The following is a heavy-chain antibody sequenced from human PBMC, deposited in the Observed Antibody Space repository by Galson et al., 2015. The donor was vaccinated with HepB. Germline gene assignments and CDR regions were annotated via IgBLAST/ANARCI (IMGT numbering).Heavy chain of an antibody. D-gene: IGHD4-11*01. CDR3: AREDYSSAFDY. Sequence: SLRLSCAASGFTFSKYWMSWVRRAPGKGLEWVANIKQDGSEKYSVDSVKGRFTISRDNAKNSLYLQMNSLRGEDTAVYYCAREDYSSAFDYWGQGTLVIVSS. CDR1: GFTFSKYW. V-gene: IGHV3-7*03. J-gene: IGHJ4*02. CDR2: IKQDGSEK.